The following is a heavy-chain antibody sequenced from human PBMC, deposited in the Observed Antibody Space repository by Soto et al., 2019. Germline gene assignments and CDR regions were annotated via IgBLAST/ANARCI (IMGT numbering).Heavy chain of an antibody. J-gene: IGHJ6*02. CDR3: TRDWYGDYAGVDHYYGMDV. V-gene: IGHV3-33*01. D-gene: IGHD4-17*01. CDR1: GFTFSSYA. CDR2: IWYDGTNQ. Sequence: QVQLVESGGGVVQPGRSLRLSCAASGFTFSSYAMHWVRQAPGKGLEWVADIWYDGTNQHYIDSVKGRFTISRDTSKNTLYLQMNSLRAEDTAVYYCTRDWYGDYAGVDHYYGMDVWGQGTTVTVSS.